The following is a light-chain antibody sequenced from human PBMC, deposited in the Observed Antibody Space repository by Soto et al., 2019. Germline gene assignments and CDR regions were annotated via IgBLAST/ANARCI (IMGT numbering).Light chain of an antibody. V-gene: IGLV2-14*01. J-gene: IGLJ3*02. Sequence: QSALTQPASVSGSPGQSITISCAGTGGDIGAYNYVSWYQQHPGKAPKLMIYEVIRRPSGISNRFSGSKSGNTASLTISTLQAEDEADYYCSLYTTSSTVVFGGGTKLTVL. CDR1: GGDIGAYNY. CDR2: EVI. CDR3: SLYTTSSTVV.